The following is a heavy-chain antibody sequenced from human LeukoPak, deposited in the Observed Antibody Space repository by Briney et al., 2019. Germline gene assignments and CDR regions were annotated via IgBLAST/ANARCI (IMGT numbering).Heavy chain of an antibody. J-gene: IGHJ4*02. D-gene: IGHD4-17*01. CDR3: ARGAGYGKDY. Sequence: ASVKVSCKASGGTFSSYAISWVRQAPGQGLEWMGRIIPILGIANYAQKFQGRVTITADKSTSTAYMELNSLRSEDTAVYYCARGAGYGKDYWGQGTLVTVSS. CDR1: GGTFSSYA. CDR2: IIPILGIA. V-gene: IGHV1-69*04.